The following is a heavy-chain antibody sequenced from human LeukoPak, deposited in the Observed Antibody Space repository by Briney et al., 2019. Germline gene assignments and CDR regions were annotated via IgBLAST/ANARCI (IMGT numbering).Heavy chain of an antibody. Sequence: SETLSLTCTVSGYSISSGYYWGWIQQPPGKGLELIGSVYHSGSTYYNPSLKSRVTISVDTSKNQFSLKLSSVTAADTAVYYCARAPAFGYMITFGGVLDYWGQGTLVTVSS. D-gene: IGHD3-16*01. J-gene: IGHJ4*02. CDR1: GYSISSGYY. CDR3: ARAPAFGYMITFGGVLDY. V-gene: IGHV4-38-2*02. CDR2: VYHSGST.